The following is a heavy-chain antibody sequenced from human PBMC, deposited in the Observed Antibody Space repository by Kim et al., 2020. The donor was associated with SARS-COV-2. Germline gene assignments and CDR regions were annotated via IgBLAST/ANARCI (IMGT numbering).Heavy chain of an antibody. CDR2: TYYRSKWYN. Sequence: SQTLSLTCAISGDSVSSNSAAWNWIRQSPSRGLEWLGRTYYRSKWYNDYAVSVRSRITINPDTSKNQFSLQLNSVTPEDTALYYCARESANCGGDCYSIDCWGQGTLLTVSS. D-gene: IGHD2-21*02. V-gene: IGHV6-1*01. CDR1: GDSVSSNSAA. J-gene: IGHJ4*01. CDR3: ARESANCGGDCYSIDC.